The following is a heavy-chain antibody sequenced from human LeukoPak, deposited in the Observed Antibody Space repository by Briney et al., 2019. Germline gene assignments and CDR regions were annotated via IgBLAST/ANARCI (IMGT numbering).Heavy chain of an antibody. J-gene: IGHJ4*02. D-gene: IGHD4-17*01. V-gene: IGHV4-4*07. Sequence: SETLSLTCTVSGGSISSYYWSWIRQPAGKGLEWIGRIYTSGSTNYNPSLKSRVTMSLDTSKNQFSLKLSSVTAADTAVYYCARDRYDYGDYGIFDYWGQGTLVTVSS. CDR3: ARDRYDYGDYGIFDY. CDR2: IYTSGST. CDR1: GGSISSYY.